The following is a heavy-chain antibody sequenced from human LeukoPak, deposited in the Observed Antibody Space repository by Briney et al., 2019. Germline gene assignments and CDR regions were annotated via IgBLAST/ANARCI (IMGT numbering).Heavy chain of an antibody. CDR3: ARTTMVRGVTRHFDY. CDR1: GYSFTSYW. V-gene: IGHV5-51*01. CDR2: IYPGDSDT. Sequence: GESLKISCKGSGYSFTSYWIGRVRQMPGKGLEWMGIIYPGDSDTRYSPSFQGQVTISADKSISTAYLQWSSLKASDTAMYYCARTTMVRGVTRHFDYWGQGTLVTVSS. D-gene: IGHD3-10*01. J-gene: IGHJ4*02.